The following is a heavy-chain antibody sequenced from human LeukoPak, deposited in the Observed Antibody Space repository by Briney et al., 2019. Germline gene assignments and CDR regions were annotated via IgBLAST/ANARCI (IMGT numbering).Heavy chain of an antibody. V-gene: IGHV4-61*02. CDR2: VYTSGST. CDR1: GGSISSADYY. J-gene: IGHJ5*02. CDR3: ARHSGSGFSNWFDP. Sequence: PSETLSLTCTVSGGSISSADYYWSWIRQPPGKGLEWIGRVYTSGSTDYSPSLKSRVTISVDTSKNQFSLKLNSVTAADTAVYYCARHSGSGFSNWFDPWGQGTLVTVSS. D-gene: IGHD6-19*01.